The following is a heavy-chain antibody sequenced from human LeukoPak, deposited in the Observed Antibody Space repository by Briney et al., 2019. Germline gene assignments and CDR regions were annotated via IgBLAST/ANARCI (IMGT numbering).Heavy chain of an antibody. V-gene: IGHV6-1*01. CDR2: TYYRSKWYN. D-gene: IGHD3-10*01. CDR3: ARDDGSGSYYRGWSFQH. J-gene: IGHJ1*01. Sequence: SQTLSLTWAISGDSVSSNSAAWNWIRQSPSRGLEWLGRTYYRSKWYNDYAVSVKSRITINPDTSKNQFSLQLNSVTPEDTAVYYCARDDGSGSYYRGWSFQHWGQGTLVTVSS. CDR1: GDSVSSNSAA.